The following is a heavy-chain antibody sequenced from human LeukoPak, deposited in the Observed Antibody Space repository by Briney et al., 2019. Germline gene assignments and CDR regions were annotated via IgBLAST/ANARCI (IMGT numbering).Heavy chain of an antibody. CDR3: ASFITGWYHYFDY. J-gene: IGHJ4*02. CDR1: GGSIGSYY. Sequence: KPSETLSLTCTVSGGSIGSYYWSWIRQPPGKGLEWIGYIYYSGSTNYNPSLKSRVTISVDTSKNQFSLKLSSVTAADTAVYYCASFITGWYHYFDYWGQGTLVTVSS. CDR2: IYYSGST. V-gene: IGHV4-59*01. D-gene: IGHD6-19*01.